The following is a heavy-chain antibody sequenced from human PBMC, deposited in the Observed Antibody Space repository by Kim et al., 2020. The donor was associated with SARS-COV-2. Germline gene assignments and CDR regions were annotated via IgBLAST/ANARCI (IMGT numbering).Heavy chain of an antibody. Sequence: SETLSLTCTVSGGSISGFYWTWIRQPPGQGLEWIGYIHNTGTTNYNPSLKSRVAISLDTSKNQFSLTLTSMTAADTAIYYCARDRTYYGLDSWGQGSLVT. CDR2: IHNTGTT. CDR1: GGSISGFY. D-gene: IGHD1-26*01. J-gene: IGHJ4*02. V-gene: IGHV4-59*13. CDR3: ARDRTYYGLDS.